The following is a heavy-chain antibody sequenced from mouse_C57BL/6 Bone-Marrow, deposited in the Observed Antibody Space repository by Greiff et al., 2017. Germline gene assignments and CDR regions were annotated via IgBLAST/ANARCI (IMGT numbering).Heavy chain of an antibody. Sequence: QVQLQQSGPELVKPGASVKISCKASGYAFSSSWMNWVKQRHGKGLEWIGRIYPGDGDTNYNGKFKGKATLTADKSSSTAYMQRSSLTSEDSAVYFCARWDYYDDGYYYAMDYWGQGTSVTVSS. CDR1: GYAFSSSW. CDR3: ARWDYYDDGYYYAMDY. CDR2: IYPGDGDT. D-gene: IGHD1-1*01. V-gene: IGHV1-82*01. J-gene: IGHJ4*01.